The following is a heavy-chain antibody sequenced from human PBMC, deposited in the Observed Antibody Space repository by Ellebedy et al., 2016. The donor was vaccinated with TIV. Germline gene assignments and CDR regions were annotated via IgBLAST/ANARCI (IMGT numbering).Heavy chain of an antibody. J-gene: IGHJ6*02. CDR3: TRGGSFSGTNGMVV. D-gene: IGHD3-16*01. V-gene: IGHV1-2*02. CDR1: GDTFAGYY. CDR2: VNPNSGGT. Sequence: ASVKVSXKASGDTFAGYYIHWVRQAPGQGLEWMGWVNPNSGGTKFAQKFQGRVSMTRDTSISTAYMELSSLRSDDTAVYYCTRGGSFSGTNGMVVWGQGTTVTVSS.